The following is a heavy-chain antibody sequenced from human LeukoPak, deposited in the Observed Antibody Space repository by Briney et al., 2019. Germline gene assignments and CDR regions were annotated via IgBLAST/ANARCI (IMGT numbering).Heavy chain of an antibody. D-gene: IGHD4-17*01. J-gene: IGHJ4*02. CDR2: IYHSGST. Sequence: SETLSLTCTVSGYSISSGYYWVWIRQPPGKGLEWIGSIYHSGSTYYNPSLRSRVTISVDTSKNQFSLKLSSVTAADTAVYYCAGYHAYGVTTPPLGYWGQGTLVTVSS. V-gene: IGHV4-38-2*02. CDR1: GYSISSGYY. CDR3: AGYHAYGVTTPPLGY.